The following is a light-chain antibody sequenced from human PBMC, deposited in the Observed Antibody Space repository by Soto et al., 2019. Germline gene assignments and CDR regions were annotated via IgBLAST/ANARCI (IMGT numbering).Light chain of an antibody. CDR1: QTISSW. CDR3: QQYGSSPWT. J-gene: IGKJ1*01. V-gene: IGKV1-5*03. CDR2: KAS. Sequence: DIQMTQSPSTLSGSVGDRVTITCRASQTISSWLAWYQQKPGKAPKLLIYKASTLKSGVPSRFSGSGSGTEFTLTISSLQPDDFAVYCCQQYGSSPWTFGQGTKVDIK.